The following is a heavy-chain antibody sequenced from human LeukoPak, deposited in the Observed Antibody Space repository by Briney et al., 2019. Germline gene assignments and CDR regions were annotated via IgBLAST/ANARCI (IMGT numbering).Heavy chain of an antibody. V-gene: IGHV3-23*01. CDR3: AKKGAGSGGLHH. Sequence: GGSLRLSCAASGFSFSIYAMSWVRQAPGKGLEWVSTFFSDTGKTDYADSVKGRFTISRDTSKNTLYLQMNSLRAEDTAVYYCAKKGAGSGGLHHWGQGTLVTVSS. CDR1: GFSFSIYA. D-gene: IGHD6-19*01. J-gene: IGHJ5*02. CDR2: FFSDTGKT.